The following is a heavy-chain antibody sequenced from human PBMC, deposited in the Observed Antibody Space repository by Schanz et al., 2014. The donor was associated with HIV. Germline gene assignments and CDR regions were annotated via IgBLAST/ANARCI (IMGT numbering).Heavy chain of an antibody. CDR3: VRDAAGRFSDRSPGY. Sequence: EVQLVESGGGLVQPGGSLRLTCAASGFTFRSYAMTWVRQAPGKGLDWVSGITGSGVSTYYADSVKGRFTISRDNSKNTLYLQMNSLRVEDTAVYYCVRDAAGRFSDRSPGYWGQGTLVIVSS. CDR1: GFTFRSYA. J-gene: IGHJ4*01. D-gene: IGHD2-15*01. V-gene: IGHV3-23*04. CDR2: ITGSGVST.